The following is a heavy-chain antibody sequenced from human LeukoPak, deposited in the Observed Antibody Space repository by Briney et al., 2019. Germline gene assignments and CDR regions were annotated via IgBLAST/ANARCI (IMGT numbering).Heavy chain of an antibody. CDR1: GFTFSSYA. V-gene: IGHV3-23*01. CDR3: AKHLTSGLFDY. CDR2: VSGSGDIT. D-gene: IGHD3-9*01. J-gene: IGHJ4*02. Sequence: GGSLRLSCAASGFTFSSYAMSWVRQAPGKGLEWVSAVSGSGDITYYADSVKGRFTISRDNSRNTLYLQMNSLRAEDTAVYYCAKHLTSGLFDYWGQGTLVTVSS.